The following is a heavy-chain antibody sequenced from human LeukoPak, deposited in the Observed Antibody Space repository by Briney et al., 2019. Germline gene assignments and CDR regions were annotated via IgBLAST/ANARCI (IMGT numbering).Heavy chain of an antibody. CDR1: GFTFSSYS. J-gene: IGHJ4*02. CDR3: ARARSGYDFDY. CDR2: ISSSSSYI. Sequence: TGGSLRLSCAASGFTFSSYSMNWVRQAPGKGLEWVSSISSSSSYIYYADSVKGRFTISRDNAKNSLYPQMNSLRAEDTAVYYCARARSGYDFDYWGQGTLVTVSS. V-gene: IGHV3-21*01. D-gene: IGHD5-12*01.